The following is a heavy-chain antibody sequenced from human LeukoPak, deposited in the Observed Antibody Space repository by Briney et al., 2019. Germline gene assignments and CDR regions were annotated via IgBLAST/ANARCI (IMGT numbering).Heavy chain of an antibody. J-gene: IGHJ6*02. V-gene: IGHV4-34*01. Sequence: SETLSLTCAVYGGSFSGYYWSWIRQPPGKGLEWIGEINHSGSTNYNPSLKSRVTISVDTSKNQFSLKLSSVTAADTAVYYCARAGSYYYYYYGMDVWGQGTTVTVFS. CDR3: ARAGSYYYYYYGMDV. CDR2: INHSGST. CDR1: GGSFSGYY. D-gene: IGHD3-16*02.